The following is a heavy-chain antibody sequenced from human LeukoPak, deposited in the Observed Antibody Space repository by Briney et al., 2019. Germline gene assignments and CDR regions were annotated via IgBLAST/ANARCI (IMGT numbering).Heavy chain of an antibody. V-gene: IGHV4-34*01. D-gene: IGHD6-19*01. CDR2: INHSGST. CDR3: ARVSIAVAGSRHTNDY. CDR1: GGSFSGYY. Sequence: PSETLSLTCAVYGGSFSGYYWSWIRQPPGKGLEWIGEINHSGSTSYNPSLKSRVTISVDTSKNQFSLKLSSVTAADTAVYYCARVSIAVAGSRHTNDYWGPGTLVTVSS. J-gene: IGHJ4*02.